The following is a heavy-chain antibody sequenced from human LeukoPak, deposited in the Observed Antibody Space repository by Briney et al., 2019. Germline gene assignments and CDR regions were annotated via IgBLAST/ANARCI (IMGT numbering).Heavy chain of an antibody. Sequence: GGSLRLSCAASGFTFSSYSMNWVRQAPGKGLEWVSYISSSSSTIYYADSVRGRFTISRDNAKNTLYLQMNSLRDDDTAVYYCAKDRMRDQCFGESWGQGTLVTVSP. J-gene: IGHJ5*02. V-gene: IGHV3-48*02. CDR2: ISSSSSTI. CDR1: GFTFSSYS. D-gene: IGHD3-10*01. CDR3: AKDRMRDQCFGES.